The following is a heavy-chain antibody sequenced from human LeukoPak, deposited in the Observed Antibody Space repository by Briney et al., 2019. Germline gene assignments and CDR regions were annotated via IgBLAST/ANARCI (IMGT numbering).Heavy chain of an antibody. CDR3: ASNQYCSGGSCYSD. J-gene: IGHJ4*02. CDR1: EYTFSSYS. Sequence: ASVKVSCKASEYTFSSYSIHWVRQAPGQRLEWMGWINAGKGNTKYSQKFQGRVTITADESTSTAYMELSSLRSEDTAVYYCASNQYCSGGSCYSDWGQGTLVTVSS. CDR2: INAGKGNT. V-gene: IGHV1-3*01. D-gene: IGHD2-15*01.